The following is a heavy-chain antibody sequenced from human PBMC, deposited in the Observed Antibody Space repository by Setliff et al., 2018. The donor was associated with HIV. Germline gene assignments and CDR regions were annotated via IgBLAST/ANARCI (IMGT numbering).Heavy chain of an antibody. J-gene: IGHJ5*02. CDR3: TRFGRGEGWFDP. V-gene: IGHV3-49*04. CDR2: IRSKAYGGTT. Sequence: GESLRLSCTASGFTFGDYAMSWVRQAPGKGLEWVGFIRSKAYGGTTEYAASVKGRFTISRDDSKSIAYLQMNSLKTEDSAVYYCTRFGRGEGWFDPWGQGTLVTVSS. CDR1: GFTFGDYA. D-gene: IGHD3-10*01.